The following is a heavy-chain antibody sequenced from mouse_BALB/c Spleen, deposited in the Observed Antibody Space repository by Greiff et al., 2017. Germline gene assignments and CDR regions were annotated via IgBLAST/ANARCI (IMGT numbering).Heavy chain of an antibody. CDR2: ISYSGST. CDR3: ARSPLLRYAMDY. V-gene: IGHV3-8*02. CDR1: GDSITSGY. Sequence: EVQLQQSGPSLVKPSQTLSLTCSVTGDSITSGYWNWIRKFPGNKLEYMGYISYSGSTYYNPSLKSRIYITRDTSKNQYYLQLNSVTTEDTATYYCARSPLLRYAMDYWGQGTSVTVSS. D-gene: IGHD1-2*01. J-gene: IGHJ4*01.